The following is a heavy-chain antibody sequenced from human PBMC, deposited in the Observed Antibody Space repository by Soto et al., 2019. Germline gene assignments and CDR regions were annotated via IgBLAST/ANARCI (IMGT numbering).Heavy chain of an antibody. CDR1: GYTSTSYY. CDR3: ASGGRTNYYDSKRWFDP. Sequence: ASVKVSCKASGYTSTSYYMHWVRQAPGQGLEWMGIINPSGGSTSYAQKFQGRVTMTRDTSTSTVYMELSSLRSEDTAVYYCASGGRTNYYDSKRWFDPWGQGTLVTSPQ. CDR2: INPSGGST. D-gene: IGHD3-22*01. V-gene: IGHV1-46*01. J-gene: IGHJ5*02.